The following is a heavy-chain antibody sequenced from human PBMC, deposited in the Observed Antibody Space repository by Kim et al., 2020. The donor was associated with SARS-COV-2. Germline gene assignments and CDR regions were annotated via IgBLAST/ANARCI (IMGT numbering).Heavy chain of an antibody. CDR1: GGTFSSYA. CDR3: ATLGAAAGYNDPDY. J-gene: IGHJ4*02. D-gene: IGHD6-13*01. V-gene: IGHV1-69*13. CDR2: IIPIFGTA. Sequence: SVKVSCKASGGTFSSYAISWVRQAPGQGLEWMGGIIPIFGTANYAQKFQGRVTITADESTSTAYMELSSLRSEDTAVYYCATLGAAAGYNDPDYWGQGTLVTVSS.